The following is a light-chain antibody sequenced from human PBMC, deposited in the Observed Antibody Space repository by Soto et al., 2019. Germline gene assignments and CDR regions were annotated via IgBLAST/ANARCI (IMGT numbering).Light chain of an antibody. V-gene: IGLV2-14*01. Sequence: QSALTQPASVSGSPGQSITISCTGTSSDVGGYNYVSWYQQHPGKAPKLMIYDVSNRPSGVSNRFSGSKSGNTASLTISGLQAEDEADYNCSSYTSSSTYVVFGGGPKLT. CDR3: SSYTSSSTYVV. J-gene: IGLJ2*01. CDR2: DVS. CDR1: SSDVGGYNY.